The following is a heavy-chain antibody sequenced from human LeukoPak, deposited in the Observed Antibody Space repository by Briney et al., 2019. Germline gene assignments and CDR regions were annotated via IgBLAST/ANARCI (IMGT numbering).Heavy chain of an antibody. J-gene: IGHJ6*02. Sequence: SVNVFCKASGGTFSSYAISWVRQAPGQGLEWMGRIIPILGIANYAQKFQGRVTITADKSTSTAYMELSSLRCEDTAVYYCARDLTYRPSYYGMDVWGQGTTVTVSS. CDR3: ARDLTYRPSYYGMDV. CDR2: IIPILGIA. CDR1: GGTFSSYA. V-gene: IGHV1-69*04. D-gene: IGHD3-16*02.